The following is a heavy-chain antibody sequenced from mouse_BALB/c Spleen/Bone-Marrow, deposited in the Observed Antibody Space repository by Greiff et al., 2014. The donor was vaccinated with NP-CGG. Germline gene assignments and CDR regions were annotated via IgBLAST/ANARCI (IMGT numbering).Heavy chain of an antibody. V-gene: IGHV1-18*01. J-gene: IGHJ3*01. CDR2: INPNNGGT. CDR1: GYTFTEYT. Sequence: VHVKQSGPELVKPGASVKISCKTSGYTFTEYTMHWVKQSHGKSLEWIGGINPNNGGTSYNQKFKGKATLTVDKSSSTAYMELRSLTSEDSAVYYCAREFYYCGSSPAWFAYWGQGTLVTVSA. CDR3: AREFYYCGSSPAWFAY. D-gene: IGHD1-1*01.